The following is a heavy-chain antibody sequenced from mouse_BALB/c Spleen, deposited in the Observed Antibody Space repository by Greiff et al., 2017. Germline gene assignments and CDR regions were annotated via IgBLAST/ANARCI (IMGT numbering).Heavy chain of an antibody. D-gene: IGHD1-2*01. CDR1: GYSITSGYY. CDR2: ISYDGSN. CDR3: APTAGFAY. J-gene: IGHJ3*01. V-gene: IGHV3-6*02. Sequence: EVQLQESGPGLVKPSQSLSLTCSVTGYSITSGYYWNWIRQFPGNILEWMGYISYDGSNNYNPSLKNRISITRDTSKNQFFQKLNSVTTEATATYYCAPTAGFAYWGQGTLVTVSA.